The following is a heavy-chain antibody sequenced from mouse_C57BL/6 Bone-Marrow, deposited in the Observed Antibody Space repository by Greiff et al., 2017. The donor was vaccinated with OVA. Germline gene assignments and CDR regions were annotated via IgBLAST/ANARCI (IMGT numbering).Heavy chain of an antibody. J-gene: IGHJ3*01. D-gene: IGHD2-4*01. V-gene: IGHV1-62-2*01. CDR2: FYPGSGSI. CDR3: ARHEDGRDYDGGFAY. CDR1: GYTFTEYT. Sequence: QVQLKESGAELVKPGASVKLSCKASGYTFTEYTIHWVKQRSGQGLEWIGWFYPGSGSIKYNEKFKDKATLTADKSSSTVYMELSRLTSEDSAVYFGARHEDGRDYDGGFAYWGQGTLVTVSA.